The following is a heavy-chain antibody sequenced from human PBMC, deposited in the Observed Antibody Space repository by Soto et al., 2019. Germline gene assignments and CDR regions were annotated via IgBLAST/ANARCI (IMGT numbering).Heavy chain of an antibody. J-gene: IGHJ5*02. Sequence: ASVKVSCKASGYTFTRYAIHWVRQAPGQRLEWMGWINADNGNTKYSQNFQGRVTITRDTSTSTAYMELSSLRSDDTAVYYCARDSGPYGFDPWGQGTLVTVSS. CDR3: ARDSGPYGFDP. CDR2: INADNGNT. D-gene: IGHD4-17*01. CDR1: GYTFTRYA. V-gene: IGHV1-3*01.